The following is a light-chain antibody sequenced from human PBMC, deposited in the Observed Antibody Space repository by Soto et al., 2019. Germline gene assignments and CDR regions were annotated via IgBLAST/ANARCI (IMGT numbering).Light chain of an antibody. Sequence: QSVLTQPPSASGTPGQRVTMSCSGSTSNIAINDVLWYQQLPGAAPKLLFYRNNRRPSGVPDRFSASKSDTSASLAISGLRSEDEGGYDCATWDNKVSGPVFGGGTKRTVL. V-gene: IGLV1-47*01. CDR3: ATWDNKVSGPV. CDR1: TSNIAIND. CDR2: RNN. J-gene: IGLJ3*02.